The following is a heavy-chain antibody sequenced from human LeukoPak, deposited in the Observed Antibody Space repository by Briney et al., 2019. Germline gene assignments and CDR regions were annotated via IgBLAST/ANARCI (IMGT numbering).Heavy chain of an antibody. Sequence: GRSLRLSCAASGFTFSSYAMHWVRQAPGKGLEWVAVISYDGSNKYYADSVKGRFTITRDNSKNTLYLQMNSLRAEDTAVYYCARDPWGYGPGAFDIWGQGTMVTVSS. V-gene: IGHV3-30-3*01. CDR1: GFTFSSYA. D-gene: IGHD3-16*01. J-gene: IGHJ3*02. CDR3: ARDPWGYGPGAFDI. CDR2: ISYDGSNK.